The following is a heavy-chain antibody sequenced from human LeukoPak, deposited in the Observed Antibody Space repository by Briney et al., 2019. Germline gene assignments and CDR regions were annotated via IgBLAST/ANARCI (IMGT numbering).Heavy chain of an antibody. V-gene: IGHV1-69*13. CDR2: IIPIFGTA. CDR1: GGTFSSYA. Sequence: ASVKVSCKASGGTFSSYAISWARQAPGQGLEWMGGIIPIFGTANYAQKFQGRVTITADESTSTAYMELSSLRSEDTAVYYCARETIVVVPAAMDLYYYYGMDVWGQGTTVTVSS. CDR3: ARETIVVVPAAMDLYYYYGMDV. D-gene: IGHD2-2*01. J-gene: IGHJ6*02.